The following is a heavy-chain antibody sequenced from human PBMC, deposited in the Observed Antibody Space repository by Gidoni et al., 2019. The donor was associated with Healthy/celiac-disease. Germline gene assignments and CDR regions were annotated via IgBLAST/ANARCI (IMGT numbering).Heavy chain of an antibody. CDR3: AKDSSAGFGELNYYYYMDV. Sequence: QVQLVDSGGGVLQPGWSLTLSCAASGFPFGRYGMRWVRQAPGKGLEWVAVISYDGSNKYYADSVKGRFTISRDNYKNTLYLQMNSLRAEDTAVYYCAKDSSAGFGELNYYYYMDVWGKGTTVTVSS. J-gene: IGHJ6*03. D-gene: IGHD3-10*01. CDR1: GFPFGRYG. CDR2: ISYDGSNK. V-gene: IGHV3-30*18.